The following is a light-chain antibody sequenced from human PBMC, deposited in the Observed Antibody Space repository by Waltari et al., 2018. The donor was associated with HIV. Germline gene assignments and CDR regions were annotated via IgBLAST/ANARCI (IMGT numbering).Light chain of an antibody. CDR3: CSYGGVTTYV. V-gene: IGLV2-23*01. CDR1: SSDVGVYSL. Sequence: QSALTPPASVSGSPGQPRTISCLGHSSDVGVYSLVPWYQHHPGKAPQLLIFEDTERPSGVSNRFSASKSGTTASLTISGVLAEDAADYYCCSYGGVTTYVCGSGTKVTVL. CDR2: EDT. J-gene: IGLJ1*01.